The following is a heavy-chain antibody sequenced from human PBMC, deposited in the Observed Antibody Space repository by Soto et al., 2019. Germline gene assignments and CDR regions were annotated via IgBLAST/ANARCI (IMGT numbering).Heavy chain of an antibody. V-gene: IGHV4-59*08. CDR1: GDSISSYY. CDR3: ARFNWYFDL. CDR2: IYYSGST. J-gene: IGHJ2*01. Sequence: SETLSLTCAVSGDSISSYYCMWIRQPPGKGLEWIGYIYYSGSTNYNPSLKSRVTISVDTSKNQFSLKLSSVTAADTAVYYCARFNWYFDLWGRGTLVTVSS.